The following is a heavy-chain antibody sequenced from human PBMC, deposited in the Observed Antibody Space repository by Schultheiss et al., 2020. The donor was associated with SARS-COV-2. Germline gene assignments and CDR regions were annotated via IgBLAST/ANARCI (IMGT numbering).Heavy chain of an antibody. CDR1: GYTFTSYA. V-gene: IGHV1-46*01. D-gene: IGHD3-10*01. CDR3: ARGPHYYGSGSYHRGGGAFDI. Sequence: ASVKVSCKASGYTFTSYAMHWVRQAPGQGLEWMGIINPSGGSTSYAQKFQGRVTMTRDTSTSTVYMELSSLRSEDTAVYYCARGPHYYGSGSYHRGGGAFDIWGQGTMVTVSS. CDR2: INPSGGST. J-gene: IGHJ3*02.